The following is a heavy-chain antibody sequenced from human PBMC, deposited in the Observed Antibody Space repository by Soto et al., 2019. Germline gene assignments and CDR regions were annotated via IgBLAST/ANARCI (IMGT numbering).Heavy chain of an antibody. CDR2: IYYSGST. Sequence: QVQLQESGPGLVKPSETLSLTCTVSGGSISSYYWSWIRQPPGKGLEWIGYIYYSGSTNYNPSLKSRVTISVDTSKNQCSLKLSSVTAADTAVYYCAREVVRSNYYYYYMDVWGKGTTVTVSS. CDR1: GGSISSYY. V-gene: IGHV4-59*01. D-gene: IGHD2-15*01. CDR3: AREVVRSNYYYYYMDV. J-gene: IGHJ6*03.